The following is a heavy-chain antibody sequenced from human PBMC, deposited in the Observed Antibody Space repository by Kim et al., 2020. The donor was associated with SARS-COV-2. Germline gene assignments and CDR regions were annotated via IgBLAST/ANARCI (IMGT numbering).Heavy chain of an antibody. CDR2: IYHSGST. D-gene: IGHD3-22*01. CDR1: GGSISSSNW. J-gene: IGHJ2*01. Sequence: SETLSLTCAVSGGSISSSNWWSWVRQPPGKGLEWIGEIYHSGSTNYNPSLKSRVTISVDKSKNQFSLKLSSVTAADTAVYYCAGHLDSSGYYASGCFDLWGRGTLVTVSS. CDR3: AGHLDSSGYYASGCFDL. V-gene: IGHV4-4*02.